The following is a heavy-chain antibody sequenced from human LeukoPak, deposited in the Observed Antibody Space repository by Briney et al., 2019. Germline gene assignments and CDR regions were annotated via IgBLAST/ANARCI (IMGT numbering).Heavy chain of an antibody. CDR1: GFTFSSYA. CDR2: ISGSGGST. Sequence: GGSLRLSCAASGFTFSSYAMSWVRQAPGKGLEWVSAISGSGGSTYYADSVKGRFTISRDNAKNSLFLQMNSLRAEDTALYYCAREGAADNFDYWGQGTLVTVSS. CDR3: AREGAADNFDY. D-gene: IGHD6-13*01. J-gene: IGHJ4*02. V-gene: IGHV3-23*01.